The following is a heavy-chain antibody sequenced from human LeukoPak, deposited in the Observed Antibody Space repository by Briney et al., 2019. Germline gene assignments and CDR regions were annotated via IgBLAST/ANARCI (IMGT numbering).Heavy chain of an antibody. J-gene: IGHJ4*02. CDR2: LYNSVST. Sequence: SETLSLTCTVSGASISTYYWSWIRQPPGKGLEWIGYLYNSVSTRYNPSLKSRATISGDTSKNQFSLKLNSVTAADTAVYYCARALPNWNPPDYWGRGTLVTVSS. V-gene: IGHV4-59*08. CDR3: ARALPNWNPPDY. CDR1: GASISTYY. D-gene: IGHD1-1*01.